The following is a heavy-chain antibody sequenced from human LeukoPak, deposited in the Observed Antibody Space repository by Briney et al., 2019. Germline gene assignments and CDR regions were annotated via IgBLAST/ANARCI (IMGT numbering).Heavy chain of an antibody. Sequence: GGSLRLSCAASGFTFSTYWMGWVRQAPGKGLEWVAKIKPDGSEKDHVDSVKGRFTISRDNAKNSLYLQLNSLRAEDTAVYYCATADVVVVPAANWFDPWGQGTLVTVSS. CDR1: GFTFSTYW. J-gene: IGHJ5*02. V-gene: IGHV3-7*01. CDR3: ATADVVVVPAANWFDP. CDR2: IKPDGSEK. D-gene: IGHD2-2*01.